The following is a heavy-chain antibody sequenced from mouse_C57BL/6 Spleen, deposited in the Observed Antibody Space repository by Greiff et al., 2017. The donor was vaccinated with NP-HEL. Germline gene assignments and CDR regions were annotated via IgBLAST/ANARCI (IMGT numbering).Heavy chain of an antibody. D-gene: IGHD1-1*01. CDR1: GYTFTSYW. CDR3: ARRITTVVDFDY. V-gene: IGHV1-50*01. CDR2: IDPSDSYT. J-gene: IGHJ2*01. Sequence: QQSCKASGYTFTSYWMQWVKQRPGQGLEWIGEIDPSDSYTNYNQKFKGKATLTVDTSSSTAYMQLSSLTSEDSAVYYCARRITTVVDFDYWGQGTTLTVSS.